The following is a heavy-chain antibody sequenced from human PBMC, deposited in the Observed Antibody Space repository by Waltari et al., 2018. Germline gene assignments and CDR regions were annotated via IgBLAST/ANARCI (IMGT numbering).Heavy chain of an antibody. D-gene: IGHD3-10*01. J-gene: IGHJ4*02. Sequence: QVQLQESGPGLVKPSETLSLTCTVSGGSIRSYFWSWIRQPAGKGLEWVGRIYTSGSTNYNPSLKRRVTMSLDTSKNQFSLKLSSVTAADTAVYYCARFDAAGGGGGFRNWGQGILVTVSS. CDR3: ARFDAAGGGGGFRN. CDR1: GGSIRSYF. CDR2: IYTSGST. V-gene: IGHV4-4*07.